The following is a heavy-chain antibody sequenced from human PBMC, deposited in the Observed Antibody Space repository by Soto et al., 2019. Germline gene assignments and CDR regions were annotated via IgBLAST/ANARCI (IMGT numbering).Heavy chain of an antibody. CDR3: ARSQGSSTSLEIYYYYYYGMDV. D-gene: IGHD2-2*01. CDR1: GGTFSSYA. V-gene: IGHV1-69*01. J-gene: IGHJ6*02. Sequence: QVQLVQSGAEVKKPGSSVKVSCKASGGTFSSYAISWVRQAPGQGLEWMGGIIPISDTTNHAQKFQGRFTITADEYTSTAYMELSRLRSEDTAVYYCARSQGSSTSLEIYYYYYYGMDVWGQGTTVTVSS. CDR2: IIPISDTT.